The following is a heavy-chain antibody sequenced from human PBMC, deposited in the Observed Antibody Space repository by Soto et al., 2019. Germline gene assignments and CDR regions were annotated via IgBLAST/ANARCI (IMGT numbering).Heavy chain of an antibody. CDR1: GGSISSNNW. Sequence: QVQLQESGPGLVKPSGALSLTCAVSGGSISSNNWWSWVRQVPGKGLEWIGEIYHSGSTNYNPSLKSRVTISVDKAKNLCSRKLSSVTAADTAVYYCARIAVTGVFDYWGQGTLVTVSS. D-gene: IGHD6-19*01. J-gene: IGHJ4*02. CDR2: IYHSGST. V-gene: IGHV4-4*02. CDR3: ARIAVTGVFDY.